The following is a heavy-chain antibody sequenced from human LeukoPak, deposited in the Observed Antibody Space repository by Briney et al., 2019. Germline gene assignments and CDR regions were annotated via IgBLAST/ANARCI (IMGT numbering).Heavy chain of an antibody. CDR1: GFTFSSYS. CDR3: ARGSRRTYFQVIDN. D-gene: IGHD3-10*01. J-gene: IGHJ4*02. CDR2: ISSSRSYI. Sequence: GGSLSLSCAASGFTFSSYSMNWVRQAPGKGLEWVSSISSSRSYIYYADSVKGRFTISTDNAKNSLYLEMNSLRAEDTAVYYCARGSRRTYFQVIDNWGQGSLVTVSS. V-gene: IGHV3-21*01.